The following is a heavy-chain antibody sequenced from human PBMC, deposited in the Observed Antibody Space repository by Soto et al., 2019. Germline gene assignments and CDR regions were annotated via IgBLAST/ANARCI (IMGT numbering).Heavy chain of an antibody. V-gene: IGHV3-21*01. CDR3: ARDLRDYYYDGMDV. J-gene: IGHJ6*02. CDR2: ISSSSSYI. Sequence: PGGSLRLCWGAAGVTFSSYSMNWVRQAPGKGLEWVSSISSSSSYIYYADSVKGRFTISRDNAKNSLYLQMNSLRAEDTAVYYCARDLRDYYYDGMDVWGQGTTVTVSS. CDR1: GVTFSSYS.